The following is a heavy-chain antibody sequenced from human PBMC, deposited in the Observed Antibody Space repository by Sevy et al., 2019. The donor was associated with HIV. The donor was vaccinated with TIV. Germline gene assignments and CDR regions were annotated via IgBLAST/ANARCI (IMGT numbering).Heavy chain of an antibody. D-gene: IGHD4-4*01. CDR3: ATLFHYSSQFDC. CDR1: GFTFSSYG. CDR2: ISSSSTYI. Sequence: GGSLRLSCAASGFTFSSYGMNWVRQAPGKGLEWVSSISSSSTYIYYADSVRGRFTISRDNAKNSLYLQMNSLRDEDTAVYYCATLFHYSSQFDCWGQGTLVTVSS. J-gene: IGHJ4*02. V-gene: IGHV3-21*01.